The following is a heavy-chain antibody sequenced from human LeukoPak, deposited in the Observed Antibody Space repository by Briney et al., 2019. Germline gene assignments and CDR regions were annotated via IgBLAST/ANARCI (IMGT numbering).Heavy chain of an antibody. CDR2: IYYSGST. D-gene: IGHD2-15*01. V-gene: IGHV4-30-4*01. J-gene: IGHJ4*02. Sequence: PSETLSLTCTVSGGSISSGDYYWSWIRQPPGKGLGWIGYIYYSGSTYYNPSLKSRVTISVDTSKNQFSLKLSSVTAADTAVYYCARAPYCSGGSCYPYFDYWGQGTLVTVSS. CDR3: ARAPYCSGGSCYPYFDY. CDR1: GGSISSGDYY.